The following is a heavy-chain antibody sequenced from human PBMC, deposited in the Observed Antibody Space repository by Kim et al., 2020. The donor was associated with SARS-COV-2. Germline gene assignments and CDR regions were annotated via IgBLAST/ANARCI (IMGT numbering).Heavy chain of an antibody. CDR1: GFTFSSYG. D-gene: IGHD4-17*01. J-gene: IGHJ1*01. CDR3: AKTSEVFDYGDPALYFQH. V-gene: IGHV3-30*18. Sequence: GGSLRLSCAASGFTFSSYGMHWVRQAPGKGLEWVAVISYDGSNKYYADSVKGRFTISRDNSKNMLYLQMNSLRAEDTAVYYCAKTSEVFDYGDPALYFQHWGQGTLVTVSS. CDR2: ISYDGSNK.